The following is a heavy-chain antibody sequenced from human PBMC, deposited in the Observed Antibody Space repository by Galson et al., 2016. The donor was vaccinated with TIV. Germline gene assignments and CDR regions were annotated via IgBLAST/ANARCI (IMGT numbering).Heavy chain of an antibody. CDR3: ARVVVLLELVWYFDL. V-gene: IGHV4-39*01. CDR2: IFYTERT. Sequence: ETLSLTCTVSGGSVHSRSYFWGWIRQPPGKGLEWIGNIFYTERTYYNPSLQSRVTMSVDTSKNQFSLRLISVAAADTAVYYCARVVVLLELVWYFDLWGHGTLVTVSS. D-gene: IGHD2-8*01. CDR1: GGSVHSRSYF. J-gene: IGHJ2*01.